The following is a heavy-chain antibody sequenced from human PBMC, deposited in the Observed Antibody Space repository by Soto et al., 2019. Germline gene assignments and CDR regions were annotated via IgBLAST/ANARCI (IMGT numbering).Heavy chain of an antibody. D-gene: IGHD6-13*01. CDR1: GYTFTTFA. V-gene: IGHV1-8*01. J-gene: IGHJ4*02. CDR3: ARARIAAAAPAGYYFDY. CDR2: VNASSGNV. Sequence: VASVKVSCKASGYTFTTFAIHWVRQAPGQGLEWMGWVNASSGNVDYSQNFQDRVTMTRDTSISTAYMELSSLGFEDTAVYYCARARIAAAAPAGYYFDYWGQGTLVTVSS.